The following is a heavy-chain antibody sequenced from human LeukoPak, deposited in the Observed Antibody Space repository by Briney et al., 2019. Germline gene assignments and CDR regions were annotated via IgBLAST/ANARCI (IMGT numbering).Heavy chain of an antibody. V-gene: IGHV7-4-1*02. CDR3: ASFFCTSGLCYYLDY. CDR2: INTNTGNP. Sequence: ASVKVSCTASGYTFTSYAMNWVRQAPGQGLEWMGWINTNTGNPTYAQGFTGRFVFSLDTSDNTAYLQISSLQAEDTAVYYCASFFCTSGLCYYLDYWGQGTLVTVSS. D-gene: IGHD2-8*01. J-gene: IGHJ4*02. CDR1: GYTFTSYA.